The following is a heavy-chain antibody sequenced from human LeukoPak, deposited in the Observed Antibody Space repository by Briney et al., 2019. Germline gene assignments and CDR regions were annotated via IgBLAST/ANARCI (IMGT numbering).Heavy chain of an antibody. V-gene: IGHV3-21*01. CDR3: ARDLPNPDNIYYYYGMDV. CDR1: GFTFSSYS. D-gene: IGHD2/OR15-2a*01. CDR2: ISSSSSYT. Sequence: PGGSLRLSCAASGFTFSSYSMNWVRQAPGKGLEWVSSISSSSSYTYYADSVKGRFTISRDNAKNSLYLQMNSLRAEDTAVYYCARDLPNPDNIYYYYGMDVWGQGTTVTVSS. J-gene: IGHJ6*02.